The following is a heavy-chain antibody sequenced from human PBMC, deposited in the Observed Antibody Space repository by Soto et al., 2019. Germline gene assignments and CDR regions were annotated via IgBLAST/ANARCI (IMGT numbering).Heavy chain of an antibody. V-gene: IGHV1-69*08. CDR1: GGTFSSYT. CDR3: ARDGERGYCSGGSGY. CDR2: IIPILGIA. D-gene: IGHD2-15*01. J-gene: IGHJ4*02. Sequence: QVQLVQSGAEVKKPGSSVKVSCKASGGTFSSYTISWVRQAPGQGLEWMGRIIPILGIANYAQKFQGRVTITADKSTSTAYMELSSLRSEDTAVYYCARDGERGYCSGGSGYWGQGTLVTVSS.